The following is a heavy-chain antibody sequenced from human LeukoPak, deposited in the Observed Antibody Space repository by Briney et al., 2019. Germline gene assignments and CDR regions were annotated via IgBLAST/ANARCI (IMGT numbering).Heavy chain of an antibody. CDR1: GGSFSGYY. D-gene: IGHD6-19*01. CDR2: INHSAST. CDR3: ARSSPALGSSGWVPNEYPYDAFDI. V-gene: IGHV4-34*01. J-gene: IGHJ3*02. Sequence: ASETLSLTCAVYGGSFSGYYWSCIRQPPGKGLEWIGEINHSASTNYNPSLKSRVTISVDTSKNQFSLKLRSVTAADTAVYYCARSSPALGSSGWVPNEYPYDAFDIWGQGTMVTVSS.